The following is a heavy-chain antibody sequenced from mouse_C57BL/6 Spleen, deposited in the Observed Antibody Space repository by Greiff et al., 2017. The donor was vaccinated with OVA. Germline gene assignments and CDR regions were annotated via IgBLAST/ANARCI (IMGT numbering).Heavy chain of an antibody. Sequence: VKLVESGAELVRPGASVTLSCKASGYTFTDYEMHWVKQTPVHGLEWIGAIDPETGGTAYNQKFKGKAILTADKSSSTAYMELRSLTSEDSAVYYCTRSVDYYGRDYWGQGTTLTVSS. V-gene: IGHV1-15*01. D-gene: IGHD1-1*01. CDR2: IDPETGGT. CDR3: TRSVDYYGRDY. CDR1: GYTFTDYE. J-gene: IGHJ2*01.